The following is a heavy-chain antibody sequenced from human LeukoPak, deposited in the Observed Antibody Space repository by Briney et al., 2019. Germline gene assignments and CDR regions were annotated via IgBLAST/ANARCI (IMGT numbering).Heavy chain of an antibody. CDR3: ARDRAWNYFDY. CDR1: GFTFSSHG. J-gene: IGHJ4*02. D-gene: IGHD3-3*01. Sequence: GGSLRLSCAPSGFTFSSHGMHWVRQASGKGLEWVAIISNDGSRKYYAHSVEGRFTISRDNSKNTLYLQMDSLRAEDTAVYYCARDRAWNYFDYWGQGTLVTVSS. V-gene: IGHV3-30*03. CDR2: ISNDGSRK.